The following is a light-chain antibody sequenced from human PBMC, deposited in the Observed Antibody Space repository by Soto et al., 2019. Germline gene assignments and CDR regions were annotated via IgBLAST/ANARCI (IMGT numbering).Light chain of an antibody. Sequence: QLVLTQAPSASGTPGQRVIISCSGSSSNIGSNTVNWYQQLPGTAPKLLIYSNNQRPSGVPDRFSGSKSGTSASLAISGLQSEDEADYYCAAWDDSLNGFVVFGGGTKLTVL. CDR3: AAWDDSLNGFVV. CDR2: SNN. V-gene: IGLV1-44*01. CDR1: SSNIGSNT. J-gene: IGLJ2*01.